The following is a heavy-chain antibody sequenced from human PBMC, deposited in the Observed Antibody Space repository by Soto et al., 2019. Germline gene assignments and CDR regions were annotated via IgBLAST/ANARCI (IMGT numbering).Heavy chain of an antibody. CDR3: ARANYDSSGYQYYFDY. J-gene: IGHJ4*02. V-gene: IGHV4-31*03. Sequence: SETLSLTCTVSGGSISSGGYYWSWIRQHPGKGLEWIGYIYYSGSTYYNPSLKSRVTISVDTSKNQFSLKLSSVTAADTAVYYCARANYDSSGYQYYFDYLGQGTLVTVSS. CDR2: IYYSGST. CDR1: GGSISSGGYY. D-gene: IGHD3-22*01.